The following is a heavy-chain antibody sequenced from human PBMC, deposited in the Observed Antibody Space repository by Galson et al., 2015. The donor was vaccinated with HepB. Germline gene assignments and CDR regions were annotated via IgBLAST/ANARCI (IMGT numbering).Heavy chain of an antibody. CDR2: ISAYNGNT. CDR1: GYTFTSYG. D-gene: IGHD6-13*01. CDR3: ARGDHEVSLAAAGWFDP. J-gene: IGHJ5*02. Sequence: SVKVSCKASGYTFTSYGISWVRQAPGQGLEWMGWISAYNGNTNYAQKLQGRVTITTDTSTSTAYMELRSLRSGDTAVYYCARGDHEVSLAAAGWFDPWGQGTLVTVSS. V-gene: IGHV1-18*01.